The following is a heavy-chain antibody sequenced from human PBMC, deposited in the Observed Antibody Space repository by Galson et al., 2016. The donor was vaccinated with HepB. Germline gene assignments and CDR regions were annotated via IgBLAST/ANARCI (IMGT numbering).Heavy chain of an antibody. D-gene: IGHD3-16*01. Sequence: SVKVSCKASGGTFSRQAISWVRQAPGQGLEWMGGVTPFFGTTKYAQKVQDRVTITGDKSTNTAYLELSSLRYEDTATYYCARGFGNYDPFDSWGQGTRVSVSS. CDR3: ARGFGNYDPFDS. CDR1: GGTFSRQA. V-gene: IGHV1-69*06. J-gene: IGHJ4*02. CDR2: VTPFFGTT.